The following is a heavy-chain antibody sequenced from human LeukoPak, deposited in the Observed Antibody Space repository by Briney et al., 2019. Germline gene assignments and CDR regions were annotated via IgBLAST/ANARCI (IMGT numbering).Heavy chain of an antibody. D-gene: IGHD3-9*01. J-gene: IGHJ4*02. Sequence: GRSLRLSCAASGFTFRSHGMHWVRQAPGKGLEWVAVISYDGSKIFYADSVKGRFTISRDNTKNTLYLQMNSLRPEDTAVYYCAKTRYFDWPSEYWGQGTLVTVSS. V-gene: IGHV3-30*18. CDR3: AKTRYFDWPSEY. CDR1: GFTFRSHG. CDR2: ISYDGSKI.